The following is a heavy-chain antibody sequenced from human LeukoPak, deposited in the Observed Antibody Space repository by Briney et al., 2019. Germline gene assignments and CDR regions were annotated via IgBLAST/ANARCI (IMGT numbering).Heavy chain of an antibody. CDR2: ISYDGSDK. CDR3: AKSPADYGDDLFDC. J-gene: IGHJ4*02. V-gene: IGHV3-30*18. CDR1: GFTFSSHA. Sequence: PGGSLRLSCAASGFTFSSHAMHWVRQAPGKGLEWVAIISYDGSDKYYADSVKGRFTISRDNSKNTLNLQMNSLRVEDTAVYYCAKSPADYGDDLFDCWGQGTLVTVSS. D-gene: IGHD4-17*01.